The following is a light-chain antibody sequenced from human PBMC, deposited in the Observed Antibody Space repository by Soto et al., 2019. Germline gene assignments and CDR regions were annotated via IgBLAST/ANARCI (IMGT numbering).Light chain of an antibody. V-gene: IGLV4-69*01. J-gene: IGLJ3*02. CDR3: QTWGTGIWV. CDR2: LNSDGSH. CDR1: SGHCSYA. Sequence: QPVLTQSPSASASLGASVQLTCTLSSGHCSYAIAWHQQQPEKGPRYLMKLNSDGSHSKGDGIPDRFSGSSSGAERYLTISSLQSEDEADYYCQTWGTGIWVFGGGTQLTVL.